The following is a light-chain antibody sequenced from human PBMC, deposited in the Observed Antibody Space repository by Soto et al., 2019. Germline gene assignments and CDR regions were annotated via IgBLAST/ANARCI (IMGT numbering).Light chain of an antibody. CDR2: KAS. Sequence: DIQMTQSPSTLSGSVGDRVTITCRASQTISSWLAWYQQKPGKAPKLLIYKASTLKSGVPSRFSGSGSGTEFPITISTLQHDDFATSYCQHYNSYSEAFGQGTKVDIK. V-gene: IGKV1-5*03. J-gene: IGKJ1*01. CDR1: QTISSW. CDR3: QHYNSYSEA.